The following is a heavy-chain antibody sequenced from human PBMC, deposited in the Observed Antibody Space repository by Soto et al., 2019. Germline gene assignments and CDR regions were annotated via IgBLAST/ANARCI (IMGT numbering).Heavy chain of an antibody. CDR3: AAGDSSGYYGG. D-gene: IGHD3-22*01. Sequence: SVKVSCKASGFTFTSSSVQWVRQARGQRLEWIGWITVGTGNTNYTQKFQERVTITRDMSTSTAYMELSNLRSEDTAVYYCAAGDSSGYYGGWGQGTQVTVSS. V-gene: IGHV1-58*01. CDR1: GFTFTSSS. J-gene: IGHJ4*02. CDR2: ITVGTGNT.